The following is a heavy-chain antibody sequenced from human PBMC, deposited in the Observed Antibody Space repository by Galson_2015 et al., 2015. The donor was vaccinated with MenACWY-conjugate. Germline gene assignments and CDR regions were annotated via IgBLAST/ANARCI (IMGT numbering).Heavy chain of an antibody. Sequence: SVKVSCKAAAGTFSSYAMSWVRQAPGQGLEWMGGIIPRFGEANYAQKFKGGVTITADESTRTCYMELTSLRSEDTAVYYCTRTRTTVISSGYYYYAMDAWGQGTTVTVSS. D-gene: IGHD4-17*01. CDR3: TRTRTTVISSGYYYYAMDA. J-gene: IGHJ6*02. CDR2: IIPRFGEA. V-gene: IGHV1-69*13. CDR1: AGTFSSYA.